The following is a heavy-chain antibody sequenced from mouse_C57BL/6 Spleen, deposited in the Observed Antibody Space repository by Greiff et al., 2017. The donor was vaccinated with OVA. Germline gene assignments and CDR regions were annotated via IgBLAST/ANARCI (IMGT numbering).Heavy chain of an antibody. V-gene: IGHV1-39*01. Sequence: EVQLQRSGPELVKPGASVKISCKASGYSFTDYNMNWVKQSNGKSLEWIGVINPNYGTTSYNQKFKGKATLTVDQSSSTAYMQLNSLTSEDSAVYYCARSCYGSSYRLDYAMDYWGQGTSVTVSS. CDR1: GYSFTDYN. CDR3: ARSCYGSSYRLDYAMDY. J-gene: IGHJ4*01. CDR2: INPNYGTT. D-gene: IGHD1-1*01.